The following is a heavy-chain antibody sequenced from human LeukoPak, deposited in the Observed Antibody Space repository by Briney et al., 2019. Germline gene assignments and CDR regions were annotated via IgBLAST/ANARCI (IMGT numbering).Heavy chain of an antibody. V-gene: IGHV1-69*13. CDR2: IIPIFGTA. D-gene: IGHD6-6*01. CDR1: GYTFTGYY. Sequence: ASVKVSCKASGYTFTGYYMHWVRQAPGQGLEWMGGIIPIFGTANYAQKFQGRVTITADESTSTAYMELSSLRSEDTAVYYCASQYSSSPGAYWGQGTLVTVSS. CDR3: ASQYSSSPGAY. J-gene: IGHJ4*02.